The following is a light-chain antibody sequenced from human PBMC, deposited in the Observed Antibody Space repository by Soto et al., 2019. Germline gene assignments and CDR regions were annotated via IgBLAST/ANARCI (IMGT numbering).Light chain of an antibody. CDR1: SSNIGAGYD. CDR2: GNS. CDR3: QSYDSSLSVV. V-gene: IGLV1-40*01. Sequence: QSVLTQPPSVSGAPGQRVTISCTGSSSNIGAGYDVHWYQQLPGTAPKLLIYGNSKRPSGVPDRFSGSKSGTSASLAITGLQAEDEADYYCQSYDSSLSVVFGGGTQLTVL. J-gene: IGLJ2*01.